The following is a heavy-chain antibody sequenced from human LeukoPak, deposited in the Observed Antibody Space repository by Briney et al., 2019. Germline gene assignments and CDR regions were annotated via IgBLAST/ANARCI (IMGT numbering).Heavy chain of an antibody. CDR3: AKGRQEWWAFDALDI. Sequence: GGSLRLSCAASGFTFSSYGMHWVRQAPGKGLEWVALISFDGGKKYYAGSVKGRFTISRDNSKDTLYLQMNSPIPDDTAVYYCAKGRQEWWAFDALDIWGQGTMVTVSS. J-gene: IGHJ3*02. V-gene: IGHV3-30*18. D-gene: IGHD2-8*01. CDR2: ISFDGGKK. CDR1: GFTFSSYG.